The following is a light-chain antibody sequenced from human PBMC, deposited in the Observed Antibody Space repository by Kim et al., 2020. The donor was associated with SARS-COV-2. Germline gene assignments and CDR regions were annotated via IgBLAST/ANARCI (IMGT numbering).Light chain of an antibody. CDR1: QSFLYSSNNYNY. Sequence: DIVMTQSPDSLALSLGERATINCKSSQSFLYSSNNYNYLAWYQQKSGQPPRLLIYWASTRESGVPDRFSGSGSGTDFNLTVSSLQAEDVAVYYCQQYYNTPVTFGGGTKVDIK. CDR3: QQYYNTPVT. V-gene: IGKV4-1*01. J-gene: IGKJ4*01. CDR2: WAS.